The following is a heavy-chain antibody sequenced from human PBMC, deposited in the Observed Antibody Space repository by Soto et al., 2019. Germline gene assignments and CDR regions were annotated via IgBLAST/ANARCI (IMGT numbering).Heavy chain of an antibody. Sequence: ASVKVSCKASGYTFTSYGISWVRQAPGQGLEWMGWISAYNGNTNYAQKLQGRVTMTTDTSTSTAYMEQRSLRSDDKAVYYCARGPLVVVAATPFDYWGQGTLVTVSS. V-gene: IGHV1-18*01. D-gene: IGHD2-15*01. CDR2: ISAYNGNT. CDR3: ARGPLVVVAATPFDY. CDR1: GYTFTSYG. J-gene: IGHJ4*02.